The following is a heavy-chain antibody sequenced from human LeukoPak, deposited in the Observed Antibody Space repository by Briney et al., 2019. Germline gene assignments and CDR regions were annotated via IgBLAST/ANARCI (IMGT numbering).Heavy chain of an antibody. J-gene: IGHJ6*03. CDR3: ASPKRRYYYYMDV. CDR1: GGSINNSNPY. CDR2: ISYSGNT. Sequence: SETLSLTCTVSGGSINNSNPYWGWIRQPPGKRLEWIGTISYSGNTYYKPPLKSRVTISVDTSKNQFSLKLNSVTAADSAVYFCASPKRRYYYYMDVWGKGTTVTVSS. V-gene: IGHV4-39*07.